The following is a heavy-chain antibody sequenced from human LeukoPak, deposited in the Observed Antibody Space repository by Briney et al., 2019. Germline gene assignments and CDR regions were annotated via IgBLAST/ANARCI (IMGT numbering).Heavy chain of an antibody. J-gene: IGHJ5*02. Sequence: ASVKVSCKASGCTFTGYYMHWVRQAPGQGLEWMGWINPNSGGTNYAQKFQGRVTMTRDTSISTAYMELSRLRSDDTAVYYCARVTIPHTNWFDPWGQGTLVTVSS. CDR2: INPNSGGT. CDR3: ARVTIPHTNWFDP. D-gene: IGHD3-3*01. CDR1: GCTFTGYY. V-gene: IGHV1-2*02.